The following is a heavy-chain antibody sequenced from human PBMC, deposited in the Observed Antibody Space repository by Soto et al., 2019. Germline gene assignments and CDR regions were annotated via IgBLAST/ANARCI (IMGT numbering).Heavy chain of an antibody. V-gene: IGHV3-23*01. CDR1: GFTFSSYA. D-gene: IGHD2-2*01. CDR3: AKAGMRYCSSTSCHSYYYMDV. CDR2: ISGSGGST. Sequence: HPGGSLRLSCAASGFTFSSYAMSWVRQAPGKGLEWVSAISGSGGSTYYADSVKGRFTISRDNSKNTLYLQMNSLRAEDTAVYYCAKAGMRYCSSTSCHSYYYMDVWGKGTTVTVSS. J-gene: IGHJ6*03.